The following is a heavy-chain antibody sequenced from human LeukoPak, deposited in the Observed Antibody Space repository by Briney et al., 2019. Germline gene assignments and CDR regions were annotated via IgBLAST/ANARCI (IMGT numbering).Heavy chain of an antibody. Sequence: ASVTVSCKASGYTFTGYYMHWVRQAPGQGLEWMGWINPNSGGTNYAQKFQGRVTMTRDTSISTAYMELSRLRSDDTAVYYCARGRMGFGSGSYYDYWGQGTLVTVSS. D-gene: IGHD3-10*01. CDR2: INPNSGGT. J-gene: IGHJ4*02. V-gene: IGHV1-2*02. CDR3: ARGRMGFGSGSYYDY. CDR1: GYTFTGYY.